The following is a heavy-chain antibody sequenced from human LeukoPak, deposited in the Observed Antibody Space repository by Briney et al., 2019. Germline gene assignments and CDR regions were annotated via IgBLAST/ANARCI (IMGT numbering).Heavy chain of an antibody. CDR1: GGSISSGTHY. CDR2: IYYTGIT. J-gene: IGHJ4*02. Sequence: PSETLSLTCTVSGGSISSGTHYYNWIRQHPGKGLEWIGYIYYTGITSHNPSLKSRVTMSVDTSMNQVSLKVTSLTAADTAVYYCAASSGVTLGRFWGQGALVTVSS. CDR3: AASSGVTLGRF. V-gene: IGHV4-31*03. D-gene: IGHD3-16*01.